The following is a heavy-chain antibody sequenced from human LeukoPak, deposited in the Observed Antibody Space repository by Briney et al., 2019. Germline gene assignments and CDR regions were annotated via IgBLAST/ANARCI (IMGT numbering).Heavy chain of an antibody. J-gene: IGHJ5*02. V-gene: IGHV4-39*01. CDR3: ARHGHSTNWFDP. CDR1: GGSISSSSYY. D-gene: IGHD6-13*01. Sequence: SETLSLTCTVSGGSISSSSYYWGWIRQPPGKGLEWIGSIYYSGSTYYNPSLKSRVTISVDTSKNQFSLKLSSVTAADTAVYYCARHGHSTNWFDPWGQGTLVTVSS. CDR2: IYYSGST.